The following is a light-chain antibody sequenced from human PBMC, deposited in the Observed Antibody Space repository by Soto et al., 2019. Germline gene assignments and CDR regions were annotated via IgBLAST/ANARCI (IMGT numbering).Light chain of an antibody. CDR1: QRISTS. CDR2: KAS. Sequence: DIQMTQSPSTLSASVGDRVTSTCRASQRISTSLAWYQQKPGKAPKLLIYKASSLESGVPSRFSGSGSGTEFTLTISSLQPDDFATYYCQRYNSYWTFGQGTKVDIK. J-gene: IGKJ1*01. CDR3: QRYNSYWT. V-gene: IGKV1-5*03.